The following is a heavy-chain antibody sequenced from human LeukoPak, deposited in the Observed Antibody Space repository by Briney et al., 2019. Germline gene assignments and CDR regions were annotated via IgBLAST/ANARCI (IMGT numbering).Heavy chain of an antibody. V-gene: IGHV4-39*01. J-gene: IGHJ2*01. CDR3: ARQGVVPTKAGWYFDL. Sequence: PSETLSLTCIVSDGSMSSTDHFWVWIRQPPGKGLEWIGSFYYTGTIFYSPSLESRGTISIDTSKNQFSLKIRSVPAADTAVYYCARQGVVPTKAGWYFDLWGRGALVTVSS. D-gene: IGHD3-10*01. CDR2: FYYTGTI. CDR1: DGSMSSTDHF.